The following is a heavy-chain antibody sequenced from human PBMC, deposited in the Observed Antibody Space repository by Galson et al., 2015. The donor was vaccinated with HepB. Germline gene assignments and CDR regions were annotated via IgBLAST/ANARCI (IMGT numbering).Heavy chain of an antibody. CDR1: GDSVSNNSAA. CDR3: ARDSQWLVFFDN. CDR2: TYYRSKWSN. Sequence: CATSGDSVSNNSAAWNWIRQSPSRGLEWLGRTYYRSKWSNDYAVSVKSRIIINPDISKNQFSLQLNSVTPEDTAVYYCARDSQWLVFFDNWGQGTLVTVSS. V-gene: IGHV6-1*01. D-gene: IGHD6-19*01. J-gene: IGHJ4*02.